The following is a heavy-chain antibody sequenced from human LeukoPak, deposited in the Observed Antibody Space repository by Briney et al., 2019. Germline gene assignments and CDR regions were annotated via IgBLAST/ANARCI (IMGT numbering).Heavy chain of an antibody. CDR3: ARSGGNYYSI. CDR2: IDPSDSYT. V-gene: IGHV5-10-1*01. CDR1: GYSSTSYW. Sequence: GESLKISCKGSGYSSTSYWITWVRQMPGKGLEWMGKIDPSDSYTNYSPSLQGHVTISADKSISTANLQWSSLKASDTAMYYCARSGGNYYSIWGQGTMVTVSS. J-gene: IGHJ3*02. D-gene: IGHD1-26*01.